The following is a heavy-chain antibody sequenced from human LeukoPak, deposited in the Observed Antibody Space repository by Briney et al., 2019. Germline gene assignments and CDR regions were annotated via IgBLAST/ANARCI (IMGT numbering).Heavy chain of an antibody. J-gene: IGHJ4*01. D-gene: IGHD6-25*01. V-gene: IGHV4-61*02. CDR1: GGSISSGSYY. CDR2: IYTSGST. CDR3: AKSGGYGLIDY. Sequence: SETLSLTCTVSGGSISSGSYYWSWIRQPAGKGLEWIGRIYTSGSTNYNPSLKSRVTISVDTSKNQFSLKMSSVTAADTAVYYCAKSGGYGLIDYWGQGTLVTVSS.